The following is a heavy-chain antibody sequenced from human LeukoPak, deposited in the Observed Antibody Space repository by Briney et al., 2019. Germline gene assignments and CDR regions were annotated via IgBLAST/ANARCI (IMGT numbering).Heavy chain of an antibody. CDR3: ARASEVAAPWVLGY. V-gene: IGHV3-7*01. CDR1: GFTFSSYW. J-gene: IGHJ4*02. CDR2: IKQDGSEK. Sequence: PGGSLRLSCAASGFTFSSYWMSWVRQAPGKGLEWVANIKQDGSEKYYVDSVKGRFTISRDNAKNSLYLQMNSLRAEDTAVYYCARASEVAAPWVLGYWGQGTLVTVSS. D-gene: IGHD6-19*01.